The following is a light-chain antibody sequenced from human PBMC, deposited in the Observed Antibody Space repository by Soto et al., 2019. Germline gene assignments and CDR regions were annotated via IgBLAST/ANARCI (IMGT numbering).Light chain of an antibody. V-gene: IGKV3-11*01. CDR2: GAS. J-gene: IGKJ5*01. CDR1: QSVSSY. CDR3: QQRADWPIT. Sequence: EIVLTHSPATLSLSPCERATLSCRASQSVSSYLAWYQQKPGQAPRLLIYGASSRATGIPDRFSGSGSGTDFTLTISSLEPDDFAVYYCQQRADWPITFGQGTRLEIK.